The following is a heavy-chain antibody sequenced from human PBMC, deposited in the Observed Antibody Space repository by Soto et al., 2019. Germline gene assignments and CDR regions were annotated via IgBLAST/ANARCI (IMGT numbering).Heavy chain of an antibody. J-gene: IGHJ4*02. Sequence: SVKVSCKASGGTFSSYAIRLVRQAPGQGLEWMGGIIPIFGTANYAQKFQGRVTITADESTSTAYMELSSLRSEDTAVYYCADGGERWLQLGYWGQGTLVTVSS. D-gene: IGHD5-12*01. CDR2: IIPIFGTA. CDR3: ADGGERWLQLGY. V-gene: IGHV1-69*13. CDR1: GGTFSSYA.